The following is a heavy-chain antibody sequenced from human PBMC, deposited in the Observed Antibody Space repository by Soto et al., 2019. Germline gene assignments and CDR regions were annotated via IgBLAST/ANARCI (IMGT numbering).Heavy chain of an antibody. V-gene: IGHV4-61*01. J-gene: IGHJ4*02. CDR3: ARASMVRGVAVDY. CDR2: IYYSGST. CDR1: GGSVSSGSYY. D-gene: IGHD3-10*01. Sequence: SETLSLTCTVSGGSVSSGSYYWSWIRQPPGKGLEWIGYIYYSGSTNYNPSLKSRVTISVDTSKNQFSLKLSSVTAADTAVFYCARASMVRGVAVDYWGQGTLVPVSS.